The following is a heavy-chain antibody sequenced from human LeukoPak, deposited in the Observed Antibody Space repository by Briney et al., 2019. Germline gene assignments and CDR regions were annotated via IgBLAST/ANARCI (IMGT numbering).Heavy chain of an antibody. CDR1: GFTFSSYA. J-gene: IGHJ3*02. CDR2: VVYDGSNI. D-gene: IGHD2-2*01. Sequence: PGGSLRLSCAASGFTFSSYAMHWVRQAPGKGLEWVAVVVYDGSNIYYADSVKGRFTISRDNAKNTLYLQMNSLRAEDTAVYYCASLFLCYGCSSSSHSFNIWGQGTMVTVSS. V-gene: IGHV3-30*04. CDR3: ASLFLCYGCSSSSHSFNI.